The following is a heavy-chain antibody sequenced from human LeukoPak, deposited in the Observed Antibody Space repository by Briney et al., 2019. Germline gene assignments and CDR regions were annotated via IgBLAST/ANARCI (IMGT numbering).Heavy chain of an antibody. J-gene: IGHJ4*02. CDR3: AKRIQSAMAMGY. Sequence: GGSLRLSCAASGFTFSSSAMSWVRQAPGKGLEWVSDISGSGGSTYYADSVKGRFTISRDNSKNTMYLQMNSLRAEDTAVYYCAKRIQSAMAMGYWGQGTLVTVSS. D-gene: IGHD5-18*01. CDR2: ISGSGGST. V-gene: IGHV3-23*01. CDR1: GFTFSSSA.